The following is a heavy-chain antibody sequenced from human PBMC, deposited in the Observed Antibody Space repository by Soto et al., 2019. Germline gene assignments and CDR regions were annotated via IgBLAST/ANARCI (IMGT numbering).Heavy chain of an antibody. J-gene: IGHJ4*02. CDR3: ASSSGWYYFDY. Sequence: ASETLSLTCTVSGGSISSYYWSWIRQPPGKGLEWIASVYYSRSTNYNPSLKSRVTISMGTSKNQFSLKMSSVTAADTAVYYCASSSGWYYFDYWGQGTLVTVSS. V-gene: IGHV4-59*01. CDR1: GGSISSYY. CDR2: VYYSRST. D-gene: IGHD6-19*01.